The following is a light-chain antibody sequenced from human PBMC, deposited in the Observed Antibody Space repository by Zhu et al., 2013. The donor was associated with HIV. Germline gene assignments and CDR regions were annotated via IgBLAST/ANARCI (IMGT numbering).Light chain of an antibody. J-gene: IGKJ4*01. CDR2: WAS. CDR1: QSVLYSSNNKNY. V-gene: IGKV4-1*01. Sequence: DIVMTQSPDSLAVSLGERATISCKSSQSVLYSSNNKNYLAWYQQKPGQPPKLLIYWASTRESGVPDRFSGSKSGTSASLAITGLQAEDEADYYCQSYDRTLTGSRVFGGGTK. CDR3: QSYDRTLTGSRV.